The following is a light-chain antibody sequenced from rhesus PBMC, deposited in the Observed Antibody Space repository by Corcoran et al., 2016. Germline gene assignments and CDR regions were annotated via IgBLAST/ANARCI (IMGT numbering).Light chain of an antibody. CDR2: EVT. V-gene: IGLV2-38*01. CDR1: SSDVGGYNY. J-gene: IGLJ1*01. Sequence: QSALTQNPSMSKSLGQSVTISCTGTSSDVGGYNYVSWYQQHQGKAPKLLIYEVTKRPSGVSDRFSGSKSGYTASLTLAGLQDEDEAYYYLCSYRSGRTHIFGARTRLTVL. CDR3: CSYRSGRTHI.